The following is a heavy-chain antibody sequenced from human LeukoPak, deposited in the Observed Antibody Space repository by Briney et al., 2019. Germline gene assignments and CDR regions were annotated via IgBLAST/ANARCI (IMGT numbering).Heavy chain of an antibody. D-gene: IGHD3-22*01. CDR3: AKVYYYDSSGYYDY. CDR1: GFTFSSYA. J-gene: IGHJ4*02. Sequence: GGSLRLSCAASGFTFSSYAMSWVRQAPGKGLEWVSAISGSGGSTYYADSVKGRFTISRDNSKNTLYLQMNSLRAEDTAVYYCAKVYYYDSSGYYDYWGQGALVTVSS. V-gene: IGHV3-23*01. CDR2: ISGSGGST.